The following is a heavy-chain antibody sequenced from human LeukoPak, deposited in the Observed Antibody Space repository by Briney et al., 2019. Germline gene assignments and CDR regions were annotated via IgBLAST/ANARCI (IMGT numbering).Heavy chain of an antibody. Sequence: GSLRLSCAASGFTFSSYGMHWVRQAPGKGLEWVAVISYDGSNKYYADSVKGRFTISRDNSKNTLYLQMNSLRAEDTAVYYCAKGPGDYVWGSYRPLYYYYGMDVWGQGTTVTVSS. J-gene: IGHJ6*02. CDR2: ISYDGSNK. CDR3: AKGPGDYVWGSYRPLYYYYGMDV. V-gene: IGHV3-30*18. CDR1: GFTFSSYG. D-gene: IGHD3-16*02.